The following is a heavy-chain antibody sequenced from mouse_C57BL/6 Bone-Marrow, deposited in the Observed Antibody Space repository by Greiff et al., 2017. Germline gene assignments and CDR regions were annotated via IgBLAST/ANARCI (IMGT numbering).Heavy chain of an antibody. J-gene: IGHJ3*01. Sequence: DVKLVESGPELVKPGASVKMSCKASGYTFTDYNMHWVKQSHGKSLEWIGYINPNNGGTSYNQKFKGKATLTVNKSSSTAYMELRSLTSEDSAVYYCARPNYGSSYRWCAYWGQGTLVTVSA. CDR3: ARPNYGSSYRWCAY. D-gene: IGHD1-1*01. CDR1: GYTFTDYN. V-gene: IGHV1-22*01. CDR2: INPNNGGT.